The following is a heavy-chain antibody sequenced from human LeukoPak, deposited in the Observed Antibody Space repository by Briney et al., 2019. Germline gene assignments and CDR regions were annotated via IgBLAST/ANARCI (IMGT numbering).Heavy chain of an antibody. V-gene: IGHV3-48*04. CDR3: ARRVTVTAYYYYYYYMDV. Sequence: GGSLRLSCAASGFPFSTYWMSWVRQAPGKGLEWVSYISSSGSTIYYADSVKGRFTISRDNAKNSLYLQMNSLRAEDTAVYYCARRVTVTAYYYYYYYMDVWGKGTTVTISS. J-gene: IGHJ6*03. D-gene: IGHD4-17*01. CDR2: ISSSGSTI. CDR1: GFPFSTYW.